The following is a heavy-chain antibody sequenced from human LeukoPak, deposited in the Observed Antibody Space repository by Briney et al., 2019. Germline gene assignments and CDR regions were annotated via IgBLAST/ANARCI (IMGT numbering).Heavy chain of an antibody. CDR3: ARGYSTGPAVY. CDR1: GFTFSTYW. D-gene: IGHD2-8*02. J-gene: IGHJ4*02. V-gene: IGHV3-74*01. Sequence: PGGSLRLSRAASGFTFSTYWMHWVRQTPGKGLVWVSRINSDGSSTTYADSVKGRFTISRDNDKNTLNLQMNSLRAEDTAVYYCARGYSTGPAVYWGQGTLVTVSS. CDR2: INSDGSST.